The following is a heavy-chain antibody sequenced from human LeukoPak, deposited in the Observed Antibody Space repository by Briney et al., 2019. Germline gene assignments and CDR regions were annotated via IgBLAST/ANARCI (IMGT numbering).Heavy chain of an antibody. J-gene: IGHJ5*02. CDR1: GFTFSGYS. V-gene: IGHV3-48*04. Sequence: QPGGSLRLSCAASGFTFSGYSMNWVRQAPGKGLEWVSYISSSSSTIYYADSVKGRFTISRDNAKNSLYLQMNSLRAEDTALYYCARDNWVATPGLFAPWGQGTLVTVSS. CDR2: ISSSSSTI. D-gene: IGHD2-21*02. CDR3: ARDNWVATPGLFAP.